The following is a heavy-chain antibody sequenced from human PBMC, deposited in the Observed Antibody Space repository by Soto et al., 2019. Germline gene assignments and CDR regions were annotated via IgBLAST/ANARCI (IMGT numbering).Heavy chain of an antibody. J-gene: IGHJ6*02. CDR2: IYWDDDK. Sequence: QITLKESGPTLVKPTQTLTLTCTFSGFSLSTSGVGVGWIRQPPGKALEWLALIYWDDDKRYSPSLKSRPTITKDTAKNQVVLAMTKMDSVDTATYSCAHHGYYSCGWAVWVQATTVTVSS. CDR1: GFSLSTSGVG. V-gene: IGHV2-5*02. CDR3: AHHGYYSCGWAV.